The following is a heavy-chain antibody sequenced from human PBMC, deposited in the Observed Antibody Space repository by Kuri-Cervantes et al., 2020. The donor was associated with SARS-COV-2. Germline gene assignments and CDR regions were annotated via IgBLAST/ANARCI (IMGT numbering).Heavy chain of an antibody. CDR1: GFTFSSYS. D-gene: IGHD5-24*01. V-gene: IGHV3-21*01. Sequence: LSLTCAASGFTFSSYSMLWVRQAPGKGLEWVSSINTDGSHKNYADSVKGRFTISRDNAKNSLYLQMNSLRADDTALYYCARDKDGIEEFDYWGQGTLVTVSS. CDR3: ARDKDGIEEFDY. CDR2: INTDGSHK. J-gene: IGHJ4*02.